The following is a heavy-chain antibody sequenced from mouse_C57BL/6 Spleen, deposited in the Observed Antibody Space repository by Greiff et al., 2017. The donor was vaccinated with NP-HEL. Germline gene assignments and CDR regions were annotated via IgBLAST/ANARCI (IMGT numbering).Heavy chain of an antibody. V-gene: IGHV7-3*01. CDR3: ARYITRYYAMDY. Sequence: EVQVVESGGGLVQPGGSLSLSCAASGFTFTDYYMSWVRQPPGKALEWLGFIRNKANGYTTEYSASVKGRFTISRVNSQSILYLQMNALRAEDSATYYFARYITRYYAMDYWGQGTSVTVSS. CDR1: GFTFTDYY. D-gene: IGHD1-1*01. CDR2: IRNKANGYTT. J-gene: IGHJ4*01.